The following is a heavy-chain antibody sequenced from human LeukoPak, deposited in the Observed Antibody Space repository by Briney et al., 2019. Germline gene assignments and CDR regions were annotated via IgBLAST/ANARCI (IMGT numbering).Heavy chain of an antibody. CDR1: GFTMSSYW. J-gene: IGHJ4*02. V-gene: IGHV3-74*01. Sequence: GGSLRLSCAASGFTMSSYWMHWVRQAPGKGLVWVSRIDFDGSGTPYADSVRGRFTISRDNAKNTLYLQMHSLRVEDTAVYYCVRDGEGSTPFDSWGQGTLVTVSS. CDR3: VRDGEGSTPFDS. CDR2: IDFDGSGT. D-gene: IGHD2-2*01.